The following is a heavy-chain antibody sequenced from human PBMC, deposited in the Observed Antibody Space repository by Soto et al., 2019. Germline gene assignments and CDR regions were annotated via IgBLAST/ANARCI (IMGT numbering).Heavy chain of an antibody. CDR2: ISGSGGST. J-gene: IGHJ4*02. D-gene: IGHD3-3*01. Sequence: GGSLRLSCAASGFTFSSYAMSWVRQAPGKGLEWVSAISGSGGSTYYADSVKGRFTISRDNSKNTLYLQMNSLRAEDTAVYYCAKDRASGLRFLEWLYDYWGQGTLVTVSS. CDR1: GFTFSSYA. CDR3: AKDRASGLRFLEWLYDY. V-gene: IGHV3-23*01.